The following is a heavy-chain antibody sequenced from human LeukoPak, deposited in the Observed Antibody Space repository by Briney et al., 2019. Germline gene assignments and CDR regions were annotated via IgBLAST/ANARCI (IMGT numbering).Heavy chain of an antibody. CDR3: AKDLSSIVRALFDY. V-gene: IGHV3-9*01. CDR2: ISWNSGSI. J-gene: IGHJ4*02. Sequence: PGGSLRLSCAASGFTFDDYAMHWVRQAPGKGLEWVSGISWNSGSIGYADSVKGRFTISRDNAKNSLYLQMNSLRAEDTALYYCAKDLSSIVRALFDYWGQGTLVTVSS. CDR1: GFTFDDYA. D-gene: IGHD1-26*01.